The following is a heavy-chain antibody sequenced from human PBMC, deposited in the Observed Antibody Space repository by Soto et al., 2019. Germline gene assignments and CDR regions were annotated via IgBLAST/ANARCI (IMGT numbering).Heavy chain of an antibody. CDR3: VRGTNGWRGMDY. CDR2: INDDGIST. D-gene: IGHD2-8*01. CDR1: GFTFSMYW. J-gene: IGHJ4*02. V-gene: IGHV3-74*01. Sequence: EVQLVESGGGLVQPGGSLRLSCAASGFTFSMYWMHWVRQVPGKGPEWVSRINDDGISTNYADSVKGRFTVTRDNAKNTMYLQMSGLGAEDTAVYHCVRGTNGWRGMDYWGQGTLVTVSS.